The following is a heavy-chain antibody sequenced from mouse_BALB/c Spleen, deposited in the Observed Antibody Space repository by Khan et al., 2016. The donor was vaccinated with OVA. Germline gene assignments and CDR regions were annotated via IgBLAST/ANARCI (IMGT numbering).Heavy chain of an antibody. J-gene: IGHJ4*01. D-gene: IGHD2-10*01. V-gene: IGHV9-3-1*01. CDR3: ARPPYFSYTLDY. CDR1: GYTFTTYG. CDR2: INTYTGEP. Sequence: QIQLVQSGPELKKPGETVKISCQASGYTFTTYGMNWVKQSPGRALKWMGWINTYTGEPTYADDFKGRFAFSLETSASTAYLQIHNLKNEDTATYFCARPPYFSYTLDYWGQGTSVTVSS.